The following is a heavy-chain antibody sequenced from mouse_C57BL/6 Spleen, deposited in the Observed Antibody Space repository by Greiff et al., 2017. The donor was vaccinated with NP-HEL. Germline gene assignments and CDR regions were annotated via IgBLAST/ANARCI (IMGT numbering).Heavy chain of an antibody. CDR1: GYTFTSYW. CDR2: INPSNGGT. Sequence: VQLQQPGTELVKPGASVKLSCKASGYTFTSYWMHWVKQRPGQGLEWIGNINPSNGGTNYNEKFKSKATLTVDKSSSTAYMQLSSLTSEDSAVYYCARCRFITTGVLDYWGQGTTLTVSS. V-gene: IGHV1-53*01. CDR3: ARCRFITTGVLDY. D-gene: IGHD1-1*01. J-gene: IGHJ2*01.